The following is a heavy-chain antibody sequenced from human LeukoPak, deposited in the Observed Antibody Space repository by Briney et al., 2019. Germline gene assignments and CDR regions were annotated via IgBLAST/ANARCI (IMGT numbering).Heavy chain of an antibody. D-gene: IGHD5-18*01. CDR1: GFTFRNYG. Sequence: GGSLRLSCAASGFTFRNYGMHWVRQAPGKGLEWVAVISYDGSNKYYADSVKGRFTISRDNSKNTLYLQMNSLRADDTAVYYCARDWREWIQLWLLTYWGQGTLVTVSS. CDR2: ISYDGSNK. V-gene: IGHV3-30*03. J-gene: IGHJ4*02. CDR3: ARDWREWIQLWLLTY.